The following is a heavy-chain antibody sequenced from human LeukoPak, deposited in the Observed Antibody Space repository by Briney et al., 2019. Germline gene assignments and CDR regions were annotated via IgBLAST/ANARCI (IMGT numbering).Heavy chain of an antibody. CDR2: ISAYNGNT. CDR3: ATYPSASYDSNRFDY. D-gene: IGHD3-22*01. J-gene: IGHJ4*02. V-gene: IGHV1-18*01. Sequence: ASVKVSCKASGYTFTSYGISWVRQAPGQGLEWMGWISAYNGNTNYAQKLQGRVTMTTDTSTSTAYMELRSLRSDDTAVYYCATYPSASYDSNRFDYWGQGTLVTVSS. CDR1: GYTFTSYG.